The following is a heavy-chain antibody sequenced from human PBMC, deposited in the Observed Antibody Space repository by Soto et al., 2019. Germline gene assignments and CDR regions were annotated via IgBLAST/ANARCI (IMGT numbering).Heavy chain of an antibody. Sequence: GASVKVSCKDSGGTFASYDMHWGRQAPGQGIEWMGIINPSGGNTSYAQKLQGRVTMTRDTSTSTAYMELSSLRSDDTAVYYCARVCGSFIYTPFDHCDLHDFWGKRTTVTGSS. J-gene: IGHJ6*04. D-gene: IGHD3-10*01. CDR2: INPSGGNT. V-gene: IGHV1-46*01. CDR3: ARVCGSFIYTPFDHCDLHDF. CDR1: GGTFASYD.